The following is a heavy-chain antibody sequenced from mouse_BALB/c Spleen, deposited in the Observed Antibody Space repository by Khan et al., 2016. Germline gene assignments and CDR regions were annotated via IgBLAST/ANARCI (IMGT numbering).Heavy chain of an antibody. CDR1: GYTFTSYW. D-gene: IGHD1-1*01. CDR2: INPSTGYT. V-gene: IGHV1-7*01. CDR3: ARYYGSSYFDY. Sequence: QIQLVQSGAELAKPGASVKMSCKASGYTFTSYWMHWVKQRPGQGLEWIGYINPSTGYTEYNQKFKDKATLTADKSSSTAYMQLSSLTSEDSAVYYCARYYGSSYFDYWGQGTTLTVSS. J-gene: IGHJ2*01.